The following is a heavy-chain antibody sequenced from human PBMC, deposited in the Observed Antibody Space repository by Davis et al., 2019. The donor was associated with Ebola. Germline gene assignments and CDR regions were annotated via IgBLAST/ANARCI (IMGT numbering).Heavy chain of an antibody. CDR3: ARSSSRGYGCCGHGMEV. J-gene: IGHJ6*02. CDR2: IIPILGIA. D-gene: IGHD5-18*01. V-gene: IGHV1-69*04. Sequence: SVKVSCKASGGTFSSYAISWVRQAPGQGLEWMGRIIPILGIANYAQKFQGRVTITADKSTSTAYMELSSLRSEDTAVYYCARSSSRGYGCCGHGMEVWGQGTTVTVSS. CDR1: GGTFSSYA.